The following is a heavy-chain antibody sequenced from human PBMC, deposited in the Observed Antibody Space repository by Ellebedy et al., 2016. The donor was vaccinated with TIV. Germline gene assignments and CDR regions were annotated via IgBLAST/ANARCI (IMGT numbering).Heavy chain of an antibody. CDR3: ARAGDTSGWYNWLDP. CDR2: IYYSGNT. J-gene: IGHJ5*02. V-gene: IGHV4-59*01. Sequence: SETLSLTXTVSGGSINSYYWTWIRQPPGKGLEWIAYIYYSGNTNYNPSLKSRVTISVDTSKNQFSLKLNSVTAADTAVYYCARAGDTSGWYNWLDPWGQGTLVTVSS. D-gene: IGHD6-19*01. CDR1: GGSINSYY.